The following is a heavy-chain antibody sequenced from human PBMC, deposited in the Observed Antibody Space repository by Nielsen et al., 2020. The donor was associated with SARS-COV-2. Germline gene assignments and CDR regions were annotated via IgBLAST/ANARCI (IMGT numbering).Heavy chain of an antibody. CDR3: ATQAEGYSHPLDY. CDR1: GFTFDDYG. CDR2: ISASGAST. J-gene: IGHJ4*02. Sequence: GESLKISCAASGFTFDDYGMSWVRQAPGKGLEWVSLISASGASTYYANSVKGRFSVSRDNSKNTLYLQMNSLRADDTAVFYCATQAEGYSHPLDYWGRGSLVTVSS. V-gene: IGHV3-23*01. D-gene: IGHD3-22*01.